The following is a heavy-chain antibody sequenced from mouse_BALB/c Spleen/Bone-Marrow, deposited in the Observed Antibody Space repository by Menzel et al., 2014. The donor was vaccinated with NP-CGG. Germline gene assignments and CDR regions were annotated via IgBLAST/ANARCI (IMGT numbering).Heavy chain of an antibody. J-gene: IGHJ3*01. Sequence: LKESGSELVRPGASVKLPCKASGYTFTSYWMHWVKQRPGQGLEWIGNTYPGSGSTNYDEKFKSKATLTVDTSSSTAYMQLSSLTSEDSAVYYCTKGLPSAYWGQGTLVTVSA. CDR3: TKGLPSAY. V-gene: IGHV1S22*01. CDR1: GYTFTSYW. CDR2: TYPGSGST. D-gene: IGHD2-4*01.